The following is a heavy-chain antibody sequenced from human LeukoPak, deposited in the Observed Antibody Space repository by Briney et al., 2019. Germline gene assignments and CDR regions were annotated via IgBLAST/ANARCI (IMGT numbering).Heavy chain of an antibody. Sequence: GGSLRLSCAASGFTFSSYGMHWVRQAPGKGLEWVAVISYDGSNKYYADSVKGRLTISRDNSKNTPYLQMNSLRAEDTAVYYCAKDLGDYGDQYYFDYWGQGTLVTVSS. D-gene: IGHD4-17*01. J-gene: IGHJ4*02. CDR2: ISYDGSNK. CDR1: GFTFSSYG. CDR3: AKDLGDYGDQYYFDY. V-gene: IGHV3-30*18.